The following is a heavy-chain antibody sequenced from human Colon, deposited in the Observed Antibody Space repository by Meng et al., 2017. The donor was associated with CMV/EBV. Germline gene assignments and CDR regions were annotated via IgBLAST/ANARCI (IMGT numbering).Heavy chain of an antibody. D-gene: IGHD3-16*01. CDR3: TRGNTALWDNDH. Sequence: SETLSLTCSVSGASVNSDNNYWSWIRQPPGKGLEFIGYVYYSGSTNYNPFFKGRVTISIDTSNNQFSLKLASVTAADTAIYYCTRGNTALWDNDHWGQGTLVTVSS. CDR2: VYYSGST. V-gene: IGHV4-61*01. CDR1: GASVNSDNNY. J-gene: IGHJ4*02.